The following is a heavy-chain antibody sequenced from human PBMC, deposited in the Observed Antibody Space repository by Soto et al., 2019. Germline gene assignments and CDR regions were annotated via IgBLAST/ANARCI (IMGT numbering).Heavy chain of an antibody. J-gene: IGHJ3*02. D-gene: IGHD3-3*01. CDR1: GFTFSSYW. Sequence: GGSLRLSCAASGFTFSSYWMSWVRQAPGKGLEWVANIKQDGSEKYYVDSVKGRFTISRDNAKNSLYLQMNSLRAEDTAVYYCARVGLRFLEWLRRVAAFDIWGQGTMVTVSS. V-gene: IGHV3-7*01. CDR3: ARVGLRFLEWLRRVAAFDI. CDR2: IKQDGSEK.